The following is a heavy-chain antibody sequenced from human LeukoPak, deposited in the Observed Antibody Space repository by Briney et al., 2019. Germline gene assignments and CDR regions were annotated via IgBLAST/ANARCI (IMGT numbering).Heavy chain of an antibody. V-gene: IGHV1-8*01. CDR2: MNPNSGNT. Sequence: ASVKVSCKASGYTFTSYDINWVRQATGQGLEWMGWMNPNSGNTGYAQKFQGRVTMTRNTSISTAYMELSSLRSEDTAVYYCARVQSPAAPLVRTQKKYYYYYMDVWGKGTTVTVSS. CDR1: GYTFTSYD. J-gene: IGHJ6*03. D-gene: IGHD6-25*01. CDR3: ARVQSPAAPLVRTQKKYYYYYMDV.